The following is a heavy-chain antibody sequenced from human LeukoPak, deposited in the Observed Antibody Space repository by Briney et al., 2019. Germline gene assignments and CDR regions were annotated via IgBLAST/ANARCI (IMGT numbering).Heavy chain of an antibody. Sequence: GGSLRLSCAASGFTVSSNYMSWVRQAPGKGLEWVSSITISGTFIYYADSVKGRFTISRDNAKNSLYLQMNSLRAEDTAVYYCAREDSSGYYKGLDYWGHGTLVTVSS. J-gene: IGHJ4*01. CDR3: AREDSSGYYKGLDY. V-gene: IGHV3-21*01. CDR2: ITISGTFI. CDR1: GFTVSSNY. D-gene: IGHD3-22*01.